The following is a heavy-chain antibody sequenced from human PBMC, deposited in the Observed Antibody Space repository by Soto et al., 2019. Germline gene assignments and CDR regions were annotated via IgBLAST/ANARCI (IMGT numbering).Heavy chain of an antibody. Sequence: EVQLVESGGRLVKPGGSLRLSCAASGFTFSSYSMNWVRQAPGKGLEWVSSISSSSSYIYYADSVKGRFTISRDNAKNSLYLQMNSLRAEDTAVYYCAREDIVVIPAAMPVNWFDPWGQGTLVTVSS. V-gene: IGHV3-21*01. CDR1: GFTFSSYS. J-gene: IGHJ5*02. CDR2: ISSSSSYI. CDR3: AREDIVVIPAAMPVNWFDP. D-gene: IGHD2-2*01.